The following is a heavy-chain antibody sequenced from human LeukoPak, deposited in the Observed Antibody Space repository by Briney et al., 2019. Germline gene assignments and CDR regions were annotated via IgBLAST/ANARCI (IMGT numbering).Heavy chain of an antibody. Sequence: GGSLRLSCAASGFTFSSYSMNWVRQAPGKGLEWVSSISSSSSYIYYADSVKGRLTISRDNAKNSLYLQMNSLRAEDTAVYYCARGGKWSPRDRFDPWGQGTLVTVPS. CDR3: ARGGKWSPRDRFDP. CDR2: ISSSSSYI. V-gene: IGHV3-21*01. CDR1: GFTFSSYS. J-gene: IGHJ5*02. D-gene: IGHD2-8*01.